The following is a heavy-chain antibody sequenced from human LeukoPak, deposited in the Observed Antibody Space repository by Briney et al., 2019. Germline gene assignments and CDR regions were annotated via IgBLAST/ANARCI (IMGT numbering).Heavy chain of an antibody. Sequence: SETLSLTCTVSGGSSSSYYWSWIRQPPGKGLEWFGYVYYSGSNNYNPSLKSRVTISLDTSKSQFSLKLSSVTATDTAVYYCARHAFWYSSFFDYWGQGTLVTVSS. CDR2: VYYSGSN. CDR1: GGSSSSYY. D-gene: IGHD6-19*01. CDR3: ARHAFWYSSFFDY. V-gene: IGHV4-59*08. J-gene: IGHJ4*02.